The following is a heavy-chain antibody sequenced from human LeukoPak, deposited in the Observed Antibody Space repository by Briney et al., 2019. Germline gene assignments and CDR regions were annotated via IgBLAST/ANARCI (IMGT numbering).Heavy chain of an antibody. CDR2: IGSSDSTT. D-gene: IGHD3-22*01. Sequence: SGGSLRLSCAASGFTFRSYEMNWVRQAPGKGLEWVSYIGSSDSTTHYADSVKGRFTISRDNAKNSLYLQMNSLRVEDMGVYYCARETRGHYYDSSGPDHWGQGTLVTVSS. CDR3: ARETRGHYYDSSGPDH. J-gene: IGHJ5*02. CDR1: GFTFRSYE. V-gene: IGHV3-48*03.